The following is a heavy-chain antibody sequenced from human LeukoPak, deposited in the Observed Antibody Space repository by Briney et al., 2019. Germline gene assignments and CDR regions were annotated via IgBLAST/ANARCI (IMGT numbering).Heavy chain of an antibody. CDR3: VDSQVGPRGKTVATPIN. Sequence: KPSETLSLTCAVYGGSFSGYYWSWIRQPPGKGLEWIGEINHSGSTNYNPSLKSRVTISVDTSKNQFSLKLRSVTAADTAVYYRVDSQVGPRGKTVATPINWGQGTLVTVSS. CDR2: INHSGST. V-gene: IGHV4-34*01. D-gene: IGHD4-23*01. J-gene: IGHJ4*02. CDR1: GGSFSGYY.